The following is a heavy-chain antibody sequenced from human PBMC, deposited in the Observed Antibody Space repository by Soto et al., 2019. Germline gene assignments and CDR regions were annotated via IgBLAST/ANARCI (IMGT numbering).Heavy chain of an antibody. V-gene: IGHV6-1*01. CDR3: ARGEQYSGRIFDY. J-gene: IGHJ4*01. D-gene: IGHD1-26*01. CDR2: TYYRSKWYY. CDR1: GDSVSSNSAG. Sequence: SQTLSLTCVITGDSVSSNSAGWSWVRQSPSRDLEWLGRTYYRSKWYYEYAVSVRGRITINPDTSKNQYSLQLNSVTPEDTAVYFCARGEQYSGRIFDYWGQGTLVTVSS.